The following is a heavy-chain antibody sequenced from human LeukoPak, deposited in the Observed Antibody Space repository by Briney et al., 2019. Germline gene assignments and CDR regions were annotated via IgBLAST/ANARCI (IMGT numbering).Heavy chain of an antibody. Sequence: SETLSLTCTVSGGSISSHYWSWIRQPPGKGLEWIGYIHYSGSTNYNPSLKSRVTISVDTSKNQFSLKLSSVTAADTAVYYCARMSSAVEMATSYYFDYWGQGTLVTVSS. V-gene: IGHV4-59*11. CDR2: IHYSGST. D-gene: IGHD5-24*01. J-gene: IGHJ4*02. CDR1: GGSISSHY. CDR3: ARMSSAVEMATSYYFDY.